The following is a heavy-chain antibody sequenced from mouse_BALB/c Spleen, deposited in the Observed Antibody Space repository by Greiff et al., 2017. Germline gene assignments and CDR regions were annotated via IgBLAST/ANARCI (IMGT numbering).Heavy chain of an antibody. CDR3: ARDGGNYVDWFAY. CDR2: IWGDGST. CDR1: GFSLTGYG. Sequence: VQLKESGPGLVAPSQSLSITCTVSGFSLTGYGVNWVRQPPGKGLEWLGMIWGDGSTDYNSALKSRLSISKDNSKSQVFLKMNSLQTDDTARYYCARDGGNYVDWFAYWGQGTLVTVSA. D-gene: IGHD2-1*01. V-gene: IGHV2-6-7*01. J-gene: IGHJ3*01.